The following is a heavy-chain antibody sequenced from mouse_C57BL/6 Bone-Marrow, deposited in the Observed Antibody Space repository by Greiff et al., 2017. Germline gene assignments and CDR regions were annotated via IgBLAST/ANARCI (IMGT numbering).Heavy chain of an antibody. CDR2: IYPRSGNT. V-gene: IGHV1-81*01. D-gene: IGHD1-1*01. Sequence: VQLQQSGAELARPGASVKLSCKASGYTFPSYGISWVKQRTGQCLEWIGEIYPRSGNTYYNEKFKGKATLTADKSSSTAYMELRSLTSEDSAVYFCARSYYYGSSFWFAYWGQGTLVTVSA. CDR1: GYTFPSYG. J-gene: IGHJ3*01. CDR3: ARSYYYGSSFWFAY.